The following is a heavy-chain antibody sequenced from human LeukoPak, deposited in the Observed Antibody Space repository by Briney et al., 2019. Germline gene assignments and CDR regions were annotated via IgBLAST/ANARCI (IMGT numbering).Heavy chain of an antibody. Sequence: GGSLRLSCAASGLTFSSYVMSWVRQAPGKGLEWVAAITGSGRSTYYADSVRGRFTISRDNSNNTLNLQMNSLRAEDTAVYYCAKDSWGMDVWGQGTTVTVSS. V-gene: IGHV3-23*01. CDR1: GLTFSSYV. CDR3: AKDSWGMDV. J-gene: IGHJ6*02. CDR2: ITGSGRST.